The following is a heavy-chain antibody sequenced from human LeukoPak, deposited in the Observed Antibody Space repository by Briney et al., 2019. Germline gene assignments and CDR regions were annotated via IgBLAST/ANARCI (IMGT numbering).Heavy chain of an antibody. CDR1: GYTFTNFG. Sequence: EASVKVSCKASGYTFTNFGISWVRQAPGQGLEWMGWISAYNGNTNYAQKLQGRVTMTTDTSTSTAYMELRSLRSDDTAVYYCARDTATCITGTHRDCYYYGMDVWGQGTTVTVSS. V-gene: IGHV1-18*04. J-gene: IGHJ6*02. CDR2: ISAYNGNT. CDR3: ARDTATCITGTHRDCYYYGMDV. D-gene: IGHD1-20*01.